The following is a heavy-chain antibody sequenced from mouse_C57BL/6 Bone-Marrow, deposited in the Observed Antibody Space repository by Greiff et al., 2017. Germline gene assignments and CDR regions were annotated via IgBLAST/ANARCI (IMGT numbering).Heavy chain of an antibody. CDR1: GYTFTDYN. CDR3: ARRERWFAY. J-gene: IGHJ3*01. Sequence: VQLQQSGPELVKPGASVKIPCKASGYTFTDYNMDWVKQSHGKSLEWIGDINPNNGGTIYNQKFKGKATLTVEKSSSTAYMELRSMTSEDTAVYYCARRERWFAYWGQGTLVTVSA. CDR2: INPNNGGT. V-gene: IGHV1-18*01.